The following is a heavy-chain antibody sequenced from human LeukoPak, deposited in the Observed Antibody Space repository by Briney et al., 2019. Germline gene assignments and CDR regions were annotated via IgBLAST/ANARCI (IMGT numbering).Heavy chain of an antibody. CDR2: IYHSGST. CDR1: GNSISSTNYY. D-gene: IGHD3-3*01. CDR3: ARVSHFRHDFWSGYPYYYYYYMDV. Sequence: PSETLSLTCTVSGNSISSTNYYWGWIRQPPGKGLEWIGSIYHSGSTYYNPSLKSRVTISVDTSKNQFSLKLSSVTAADTAVYYCARVSHFRHDFWSGYPYYYYYYMDVWGKGTTVTVSS. J-gene: IGHJ6*03. V-gene: IGHV4-39*07.